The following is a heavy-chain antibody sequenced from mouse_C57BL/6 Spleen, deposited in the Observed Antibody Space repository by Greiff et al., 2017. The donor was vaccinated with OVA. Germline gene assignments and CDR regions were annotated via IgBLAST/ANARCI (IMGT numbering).Heavy chain of an antibody. D-gene: IGHD3-2*02. CDR1: GFTFSNYW. CDR2: IRLKSDNYAT. Sequence: EVQVVESGGGLVQPGGSMKLSCVASGFTFSNYWMNWVRQSPEKGLEWVAQIRLKSDNYATHYAVSVKGRLTISRDDSKSMVYLQMNNLRAEDTGIYYCTVRGAQAFAYWGQGTLVTVSA. J-gene: IGHJ3*01. CDR3: TVRGAQAFAY. V-gene: IGHV6-3*01.